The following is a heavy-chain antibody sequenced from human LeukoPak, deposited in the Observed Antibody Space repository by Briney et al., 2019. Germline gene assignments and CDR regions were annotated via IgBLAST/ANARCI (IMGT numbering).Heavy chain of an antibody. Sequence: GASVKVSCKASGYTFIGYGLHWVRQAPGQRPEWMGWINAGNGDTKYSQNFQGRVTITGDASATTAYMELSSLRSEDTAVYFCARGGRLLWFGEFDYWGQGTLVTVSS. D-gene: IGHD3-10*01. V-gene: IGHV1-3*01. CDR2: INAGNGDT. CDR3: ARGGRLLWFGEFDY. CDR1: GYTFIGYG. J-gene: IGHJ4*02.